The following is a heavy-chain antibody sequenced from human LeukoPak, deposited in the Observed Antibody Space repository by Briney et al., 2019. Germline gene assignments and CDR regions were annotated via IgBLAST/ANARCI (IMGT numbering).Heavy chain of an antibody. Sequence: GGSLRLSCAASGFTVSSKYMSWVRQAPGKGLEWVSVIYSGGGSTYYADSVKGRFTISRDNSKNTLYLQMNSLRAEDTAVYYCARDWLRCSSTSCYDYYYYYMDVWGKGTTVTVSS. V-gene: IGHV3-66*01. CDR1: GFTVSSKY. CDR2: IYSGGGST. J-gene: IGHJ6*03. CDR3: ARDWLRCSSTSCYDYYYYYMDV. D-gene: IGHD2-2*01.